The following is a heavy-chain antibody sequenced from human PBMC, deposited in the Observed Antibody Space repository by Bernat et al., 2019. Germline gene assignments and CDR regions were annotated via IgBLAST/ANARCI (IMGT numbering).Heavy chain of an antibody. V-gene: IGHV3-30*18. J-gene: IGHJ4*02. D-gene: IGHD4-17*01. Sequence: QVQLVESGGGVVQPGRSLRLSSAASGFTFSSYGMHWVRQAPGKGLEWVAVISYDGSNKYYADSGKGRFTISRDNSKNTLYLQMNSLRAEDTAVYYCAKVGYGDRSNIDYWGQGTLVTVSS. CDR1: GFTFSSYG. CDR3: AKVGYGDRSNIDY. CDR2: ISYDGSNK.